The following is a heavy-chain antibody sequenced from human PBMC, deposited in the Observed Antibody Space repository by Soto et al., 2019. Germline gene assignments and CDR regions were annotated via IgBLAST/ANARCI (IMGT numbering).Heavy chain of an antibody. J-gene: IGHJ5*02. CDR2: IYWDDDK. V-gene: IGHV2-5*02. CDR3: AHRIDYGDYAGWFDP. CDR1: GFSLSTSGVG. D-gene: IGHD4-17*01. Sequence: QITLKESGPTLVKPTQTLTLTCTFSGFSLSTSGVGVGWIRQPPGKALEWLALIYWDDDKRYSPSLKSRLTITNDTSKNQVVLTMTNMDPVDTATYYCAHRIDYGDYAGWFDPWGQGTLVTVSS.